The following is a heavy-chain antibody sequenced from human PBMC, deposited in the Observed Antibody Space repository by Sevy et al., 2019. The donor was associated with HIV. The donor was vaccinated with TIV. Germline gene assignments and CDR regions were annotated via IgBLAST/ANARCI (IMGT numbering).Heavy chain of an antibody. D-gene: IGHD4-17*01. Sequence: GGSLRLSCAASGFTFSSYSMNWVRQAPGKGLEWVSYISSSSSTIYYADSVKGRFTISRDNAKNSLYLQMNSLRDEDTAVYYCARDQAMVTTRGVLDYWGQGTLVTVSS. CDR3: ARDQAMVTTRGVLDY. CDR1: GFTFSSYS. CDR2: ISSSSSTI. J-gene: IGHJ4*02. V-gene: IGHV3-48*02.